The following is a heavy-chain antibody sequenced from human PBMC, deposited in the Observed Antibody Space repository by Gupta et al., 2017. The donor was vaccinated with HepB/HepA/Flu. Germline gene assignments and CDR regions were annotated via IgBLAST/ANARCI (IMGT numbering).Heavy chain of an antibody. CDR3: ARLRRELLQTYYYYYMDV. V-gene: IGHV4-39*01. J-gene: IGHJ6*03. D-gene: IGHD1-26*01. Sequence: QLQLQESGPGLVKPSETLSLTCTVSGGSISSSSYYWGWIRQPPGKGLEWIGSIYYSGSTYYNPSLKSRVTISVDTSKNQFSLKLSSVTAADTAVYYCARLRRELLQTYYYYYMDVWGKGTTVTVSS. CDR2: IYYSGST. CDR1: GGSISSSSYY.